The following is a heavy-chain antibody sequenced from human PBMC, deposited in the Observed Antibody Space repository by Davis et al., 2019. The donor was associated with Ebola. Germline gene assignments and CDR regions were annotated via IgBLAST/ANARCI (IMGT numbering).Heavy chain of an antibody. D-gene: IGHD1-7*01. Sequence: GESLKISCKGSGYSFTSYWIGWVRQMPGKGLEWMGIIYPGDSDTRYSPSFQGQVTISADKSISTAYLQWSSLKASDTAMYYCARRYNWNYGLYYYYYGMDVWGQGTTVTVSS. V-gene: IGHV5-51*01. CDR3: ARRYNWNYGLYYYYYGMDV. J-gene: IGHJ6*02. CDR2: IYPGDSDT. CDR1: GYSFTSYW.